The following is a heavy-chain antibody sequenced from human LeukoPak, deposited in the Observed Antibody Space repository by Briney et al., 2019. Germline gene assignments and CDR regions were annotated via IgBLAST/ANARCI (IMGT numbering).Heavy chain of an antibody. Sequence: AASVKVSCKASGGTFSSYAISWVRQAPGQGLEWMGGIIPIFGSANYAQKFQGRVTITADESTSTAYMELSSLRSEDTAVYYCARVNWRYYYDSSGYLSSPIVSYDAFDIWGQGTMVTVSS. CDR3: ARVNWRYYYDSSGYLSSPIVSYDAFDI. CDR2: IIPIFGSA. J-gene: IGHJ3*02. CDR1: GGTFSSYA. V-gene: IGHV1-69*13. D-gene: IGHD3-22*01.